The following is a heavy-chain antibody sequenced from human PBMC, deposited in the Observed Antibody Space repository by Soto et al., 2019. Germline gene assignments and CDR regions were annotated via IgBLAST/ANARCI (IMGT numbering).Heavy chain of an antibody. Sequence: ASETLSLTCAVSGGSISSGGYSWSCIRQPPGKGLEWIGYIYHSGSTYYNPSLKSRVTISVDTSKNQFSLKLSSVTAADTAVYCCASSGWWYFDYWGQGTLVTVSS. D-gene: IGHD6-19*01. V-gene: IGHV4-30-2*01. J-gene: IGHJ4*02. CDR3: ASSGWWYFDY. CDR2: IYHSGST. CDR1: GGSISSGGYS.